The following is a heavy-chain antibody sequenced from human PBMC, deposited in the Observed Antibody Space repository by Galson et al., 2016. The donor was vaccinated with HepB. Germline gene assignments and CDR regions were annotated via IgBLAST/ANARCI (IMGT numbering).Heavy chain of an antibody. CDR1: NGSISTHRHY. CDR2: IYYSGIT. J-gene: IGHJ2*01. D-gene: IGHD1-26*01. CDR3: AHIGGATWDWYADV. Sequence: SETLSLTCTVSNGSISTHRHYWGWIRQPPGKDLEWIGSIYYSGITYYNPPLKSRATISLDTSKNQFSLKMTSVSAADTAVYYCAHIGGATWDWYADVWGRGTLVTVSS. V-gene: IGHV4-39*01.